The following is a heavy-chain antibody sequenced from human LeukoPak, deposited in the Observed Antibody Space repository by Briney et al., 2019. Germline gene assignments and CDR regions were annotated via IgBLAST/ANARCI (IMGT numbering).Heavy chain of an antibody. J-gene: IGHJ4*02. D-gene: IGHD3-9*01. CDR3: ARGFDSGY. CDR2: ISSSGGSI. Sequence: GGSLRLSCTASGFTFGDYAMSWVRQAPGKGLEWVSHISSSGGSIKYADSVKGRFTTSRDNAKNSLSLQMNSLRVEDTAVYYCARGFDSGYWGQGTLVIVSS. CDR1: GFTFGDYA. V-gene: IGHV3-48*03.